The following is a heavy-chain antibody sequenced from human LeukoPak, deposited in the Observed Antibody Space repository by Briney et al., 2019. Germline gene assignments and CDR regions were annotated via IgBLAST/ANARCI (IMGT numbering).Heavy chain of an antibody. J-gene: IGHJ4*02. D-gene: IGHD3-10*01. V-gene: IGHV4-31*03. Sequence: SETLSLTCTVSGGSISSGGYYWSWIRQHPGKGLEWIGYIYYSGSTYYNPSLKSRVTISVDTSKNQFSLKLSSVTAADTAVYYCARNSMWFGEVYFDYWGQGTLVTVSS. CDR3: ARNSMWFGEVYFDY. CDR2: IYYSGST. CDR1: GGSISSGGYY.